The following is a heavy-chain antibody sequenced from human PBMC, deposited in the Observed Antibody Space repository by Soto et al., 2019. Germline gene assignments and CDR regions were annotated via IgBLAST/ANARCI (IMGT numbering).Heavy chain of an antibody. CDR3: ARENTVTRLDAFEL. J-gene: IGHJ3*01. CDR2: IYYSGNT. CDR1: GGSISSGGYY. D-gene: IGHD4-17*01. Sequence: QVQLQESGPGLVKPSQTLSLTCTVSGGSISSGGYYWSWIRQHPGKGLEWIGYIYYSGNTYYNPSLTSLVSRSVDTSKNQCSLKLSSVTAADTAVYDCARENTVTRLDAFELWGQGTMVTVST. V-gene: IGHV4-31*01.